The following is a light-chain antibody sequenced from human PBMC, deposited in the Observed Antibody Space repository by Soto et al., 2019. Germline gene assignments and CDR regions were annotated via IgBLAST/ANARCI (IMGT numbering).Light chain of an antibody. V-gene: IGLV1-40*01. J-gene: IGLJ2*01. CDR2: GNS. Sequence: QSVLTQPPSVSGAPGQWVTISCTGSSCNIGAGYDVHWYQQLPGTAPKLLIYGNSNRPSGVPDRFSGAKSGTSASLAITGLQAEDEADYYCQSYDSSLSGVVFGGGTKLTVL. CDR3: QSYDSSLSGVV. CDR1: SCNIGAGYD.